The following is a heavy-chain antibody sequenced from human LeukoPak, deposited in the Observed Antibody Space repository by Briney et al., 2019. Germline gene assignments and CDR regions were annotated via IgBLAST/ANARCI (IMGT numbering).Heavy chain of an antibody. CDR1: GFTFSNYA. Sequence: GGSLRLSCEASGFTFSNYAMSWVRQAPGKGLEWVSTIIGSGGTTYYADSVKGRFTISRDNSKNTLSLQLNSLRAEDTAVYYCARVWYGELKVDVWGQGTTVTVSS. V-gene: IGHV3-23*01. J-gene: IGHJ6*02. CDR3: ARVWYGELKVDV. D-gene: IGHD3-10*01. CDR2: IIGSGGTT.